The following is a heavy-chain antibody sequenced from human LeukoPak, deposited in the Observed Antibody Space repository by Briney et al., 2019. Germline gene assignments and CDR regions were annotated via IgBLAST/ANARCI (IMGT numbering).Heavy chain of an antibody. J-gene: IGHJ4*02. D-gene: IGHD5-18*01. Sequence: GGSLRLSCAASGFTFSSYWMSWVRQAPGKGLEWVANIKQDGSEKYYVDSVKGRFTISRDNAKNSLNLQLNSLRAEDTAVYYCARLNSYGFYYFDYWGQGTLVTASS. V-gene: IGHV3-7*01. CDR3: ARLNSYGFYYFDY. CDR2: IKQDGSEK. CDR1: GFTFSSYW.